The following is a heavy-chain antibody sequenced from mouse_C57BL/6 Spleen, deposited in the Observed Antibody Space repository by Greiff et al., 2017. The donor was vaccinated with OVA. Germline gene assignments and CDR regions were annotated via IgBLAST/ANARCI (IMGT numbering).Heavy chain of an antibody. Sequence: VQLQQSGTVLARPGASVKMSCKTSGYTFTSYWMHWVKQRPGQGLEWIGAINPGTSDTSYNQKFKGKAKLTVVTYASTAYMALSSLTTEDSAVYYCTRYYDYDVDYWGQCTTLTVSS. D-gene: IGHD2-4*01. J-gene: IGHJ2*01. CDR2: INPGTSDT. CDR3: TRYYDYDVDY. CDR1: GYTFTSYW. V-gene: IGHV1-5*01.